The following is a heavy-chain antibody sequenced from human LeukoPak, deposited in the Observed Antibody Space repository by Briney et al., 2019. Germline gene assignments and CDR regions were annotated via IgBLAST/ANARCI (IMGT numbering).Heavy chain of an antibody. V-gene: IGHV4-39*07. Sequence: SETLSLTCTVSGGSISSGDYYWSWIRQPPGKGLEWIGEINHSGSTNYNPSLKSRVTISVDTSKNQFSLKLSSVTAADTAVYYCASGATAVVPAAIWEPSINWFDPWGQGTLVTVSS. CDR1: GGSISSGDYY. D-gene: IGHD2-2*01. CDR3: ASGATAVVPAAIWEPSINWFDP. CDR2: INHSGST. J-gene: IGHJ5*02.